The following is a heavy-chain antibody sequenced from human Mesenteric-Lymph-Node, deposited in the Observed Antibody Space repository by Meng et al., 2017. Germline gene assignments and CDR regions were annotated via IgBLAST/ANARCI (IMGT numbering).Heavy chain of an antibody. CDR2: IWYDGSNK. J-gene: IGHJ4*02. CDR3: ARDRADYFDY. D-gene: IGHD3-10*01. V-gene: IGHV3-33*01. CDR1: GFTFSSYG. Sequence: GGSLRLSCAASGFTFSSYGMHWVRQAPGKGLEWVAVIWYDGSNKYYADSVKGRFTISRDNAKNSLYLQMNSLRAEDTAVYYCARDRADYFDYWGQGTLVTVSS.